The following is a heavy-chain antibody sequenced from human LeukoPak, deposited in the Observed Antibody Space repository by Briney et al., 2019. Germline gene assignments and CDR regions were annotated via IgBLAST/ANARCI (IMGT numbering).Heavy chain of an antibody. V-gene: IGHV4-61*01. J-gene: IGHJ4*02. D-gene: IGHD3-10*01. Sequence: SETLSLTCTVSGGSVSSGSYYWSWIRQPPGKGLEWIGYIYYSGSTNYNPSLKSRVTISVDTSKNRFSLKLSSVTAADTAVYYCARRGSHRSRGLDYWGQGTLVTVSS. CDR1: GGSVSSGSYY. CDR2: IYYSGST. CDR3: ARRGSHRSRGLDY.